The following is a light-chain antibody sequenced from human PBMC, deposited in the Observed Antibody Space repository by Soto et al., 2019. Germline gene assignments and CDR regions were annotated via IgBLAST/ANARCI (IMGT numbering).Light chain of an antibody. CDR3: TSFTSSSTGI. CDR1: SSDVGAYNY. V-gene: IGLV2-14*03. Sequence: QSVLTQPASVSGSPGQSITISCTGTSSDVGAYNYVSWYQQHPGEAPKLLIYDVSYRPSGVSNRFSGSKSGNTASLTISGLQADDEADYYCTSFTSSSTGIFGGGTKLTVL. J-gene: IGLJ2*01. CDR2: DVS.